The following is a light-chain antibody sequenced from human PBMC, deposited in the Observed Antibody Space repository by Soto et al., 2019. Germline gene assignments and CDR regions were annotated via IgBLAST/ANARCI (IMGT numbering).Light chain of an antibody. J-gene: IGLJ1*01. Sequence: QSALTQPASVSGSPGQSITISRTGTSSDVGAYNYVSWYQQHPGKAPTLMLYDVANRPSGVSNLCSGSTSGNTASLTISGLQAADEAHYYCNTYTSSSTYVFGTGTKGTVL. CDR1: SSDVGAYNY. CDR3: NTYTSSSTYV. V-gene: IGLV2-14*01. CDR2: DVA.